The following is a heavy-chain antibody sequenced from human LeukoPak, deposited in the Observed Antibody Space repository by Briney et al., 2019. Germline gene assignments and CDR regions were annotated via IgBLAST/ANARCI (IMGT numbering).Heavy chain of an antibody. J-gene: IGHJ4*02. CDR1: GGTFSSYA. CDR3: ARDPNNFDWLFFDY. Sequence: GASVKVSCKASGGTFSSYAISWVRQAPGQGLEWMGRIIPILGIANYAQKFQGRVTITADKSTSTAYMELSSLRSEDTAVYYCARDPNNFDWLFFDYWGQGTLVTASS. D-gene: IGHD3-9*01. V-gene: IGHV1-69*04. CDR2: IIPILGIA.